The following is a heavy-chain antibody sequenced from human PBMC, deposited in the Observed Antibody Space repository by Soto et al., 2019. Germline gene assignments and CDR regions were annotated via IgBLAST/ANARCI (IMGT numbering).Heavy chain of an antibody. Sequence: PSETLSLTCSVSVVSIRSNYWTWMRQPPGKGLEWIGYIYFTGTTNYNPSLKSRVSISLDTSKNQMSLKLSSMTAADTAVYYCARGDGYYDLWSGYFDPWGQGTLVTVSS. D-gene: IGHD3-3*01. CDR2: IYFTGTT. CDR1: VVSIRSNY. CDR3: ARGDGYYDLWSGYFDP. V-gene: IGHV4-59*01. J-gene: IGHJ5*02.